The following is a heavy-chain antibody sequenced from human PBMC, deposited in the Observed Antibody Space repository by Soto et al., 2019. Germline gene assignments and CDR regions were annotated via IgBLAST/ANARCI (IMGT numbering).Heavy chain of an antibody. CDR1: GFTFTSYA. J-gene: IGHJ5*02. CDR3: VGSAYCRGDCYWQFDP. Sequence: EGQVLESGGGLVQPGGSLRLTCAASGFTFTSYALSWVRQSPGKGLEWVSTISADGFTIDYAHSVKGRFTISRENCKNTLFLQMNSLRAEDTAMYFCVGSAYCRGDCYWQFDPWGLGTLVTVSS. D-gene: IGHD2-21*02. CDR2: ISADGFTI. V-gene: IGHV3-23*01.